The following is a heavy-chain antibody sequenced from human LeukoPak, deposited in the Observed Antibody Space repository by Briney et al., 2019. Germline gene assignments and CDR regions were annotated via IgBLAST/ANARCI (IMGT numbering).Heavy chain of an antibody. Sequence: GSLILSCAASGFTFSSYSHSCRRPAPRKGVEGVSVISGSGGTTYYADSVKGRFTISRDNSKNTLYLQMNSLRAEDTAVYYCAKVGALWFGELDYWGQGTLVTVSS. D-gene: IGHD3-10*01. CDR2: ISGSGGTT. J-gene: IGHJ4*02. CDR3: AKVGALWFGELDY. CDR1: GFTFSSYS. V-gene: IGHV3-23*01.